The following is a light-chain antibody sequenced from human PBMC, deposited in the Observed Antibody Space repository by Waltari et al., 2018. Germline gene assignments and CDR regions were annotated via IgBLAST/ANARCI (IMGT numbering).Light chain of an antibody. J-gene: IGLJ1*01. CDR3: CSYAGSYTWYV. CDR1: SCDVGGYNY. CDR2: DVS. Sequence: QSALTQPRSVSGSPGQSVTISCTGTSCDVGGYNYVSWYQQHPGKAPKLMIYDVSKRPSGVPDRFSGSKSGNTASLTISGLQAEDEADYYCCSYAGSYTWYVFGTGTKVTVL. V-gene: IGLV2-11*01.